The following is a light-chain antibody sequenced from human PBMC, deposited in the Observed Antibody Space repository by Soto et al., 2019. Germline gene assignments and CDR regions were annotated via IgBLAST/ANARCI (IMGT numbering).Light chain of an antibody. Sequence: DIVMTQSPDSLAVSLGESATINCKSSQSVLYSSNNKNYLAWYQQKPGQPPKLLIYWASTRESGVPDRFSGSGSGTDFTLTISSLQAEDVAVYYCQQYYSTPLTFGGGTMVDIK. V-gene: IGKV4-1*01. CDR2: WAS. CDR3: QQYYSTPLT. CDR1: QSVLYSSNNKNY. J-gene: IGKJ4*01.